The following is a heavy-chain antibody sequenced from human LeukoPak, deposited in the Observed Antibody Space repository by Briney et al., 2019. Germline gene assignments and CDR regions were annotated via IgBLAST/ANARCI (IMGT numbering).Heavy chain of an antibody. D-gene: IGHD3-10*01. CDR3: AKVREWYYYGSGQKDY. Sequence: GGSLRLSCAASGFTFSSYGMHWVRQAPGKGLEWVAVISYDGSNKYYADSVKGRFTISRDNSKNTLYLQMNSLRAEDTAVYYCAKVREWYYYGSGQKDYWGQGTLVTVSS. CDR2: ISYDGSNK. V-gene: IGHV3-30*18. J-gene: IGHJ4*02. CDR1: GFTFSSYG.